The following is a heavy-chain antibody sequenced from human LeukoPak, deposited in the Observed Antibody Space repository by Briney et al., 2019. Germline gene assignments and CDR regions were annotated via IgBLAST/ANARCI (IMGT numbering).Heavy chain of an antibody. V-gene: IGHV4-59*01. CDR2: VYYSGST. Sequence: TSETLSLTCTVSGGSISNNYWSWIRQPPGKGLEWIGYVYYSGSTNYNPSLETRVTISVDTSKNQFSLKLSSVTAADTAVYYCARYFCSGTCYYFDYWGQGTLVTVSS. CDR1: GGSISNNY. D-gene: IGHD2-2*01. CDR3: ARYFCSGTCYYFDY. J-gene: IGHJ4*02.